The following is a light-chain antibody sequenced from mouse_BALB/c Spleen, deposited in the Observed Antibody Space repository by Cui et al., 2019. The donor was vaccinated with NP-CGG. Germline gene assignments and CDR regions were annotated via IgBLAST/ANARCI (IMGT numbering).Light chain of an antibody. J-gene: IGLJ1*01. V-gene: IGLV1*01. CDR2: GTN. CDR3: ALWYSNHWV. CDR1: TGAVTSTNY. Sequence: AVVTQESALTTSPGETVTLTCRSSTGAVTSTNYANWVQEIPDHLFTGLIGGTNNRVPGVPARFSGSLIGDKAALTITGAQTEDEAIYFCALWYSNHWVFGGGTKLTVL.